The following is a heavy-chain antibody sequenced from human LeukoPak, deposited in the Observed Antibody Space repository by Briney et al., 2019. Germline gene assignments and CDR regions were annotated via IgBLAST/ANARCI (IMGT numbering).Heavy chain of an antibody. D-gene: IGHD3-22*01. CDR2: IYASGST. J-gene: IGHJ4*02. Sequence: SETLSLTCTVSGGSISSGSYYWSWIRQPAGKGLEWIGRIYASGSTTYNPSLQSRFTISLDTSKNQVSLKLSSVTAADTAVYYCARDVLNYYDSSGYYTGFDFWGQGTLVTVSS. V-gene: IGHV4-61*02. CDR3: ARDVLNYYDSSGYYTGFDF. CDR1: GGSISSGSYY.